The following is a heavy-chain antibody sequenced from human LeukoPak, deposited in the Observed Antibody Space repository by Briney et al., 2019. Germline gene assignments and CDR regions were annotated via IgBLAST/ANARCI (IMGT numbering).Heavy chain of an antibody. CDR1: GFTFSSYG. CDR3: AKERTLSWFGELSPPFDY. Sequence: GGSLRLSCAASGFTFSSYGMHWVRQAPGKGLEWVAVISYDGSNKYYADSVKGRFTISSDNSKNTLYLQMNSLRAEDTAVYYCAKERTLSWFGELSPPFDYWGQGTLVTVSS. V-gene: IGHV3-30*18. J-gene: IGHJ4*02. D-gene: IGHD3-10*01. CDR2: ISYDGSNK.